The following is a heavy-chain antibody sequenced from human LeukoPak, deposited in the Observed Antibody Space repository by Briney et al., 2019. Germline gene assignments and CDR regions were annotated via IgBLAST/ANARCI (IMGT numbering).Heavy chain of an antibody. J-gene: IGHJ4*02. D-gene: IGHD1-26*01. V-gene: IGHV1-8*01. CDR1: GYTFTSYD. CDR2: VNPNSGNT. Sequence: ASVKVSCKASGYTFTSYDINWVRQATGQGLEWMGWVNPNSGNTGSAQKFQGRVTITRNTSITTAYMELSSLRSEDTAIYYCARSKVGTTTLPIDYWGQGTLVTVSS. CDR3: ARSKVGTTTLPIDY.